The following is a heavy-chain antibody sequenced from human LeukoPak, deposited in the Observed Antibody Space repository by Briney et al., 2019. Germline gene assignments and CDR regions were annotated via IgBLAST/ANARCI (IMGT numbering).Heavy chain of an antibody. CDR2: ISYDGSNK. V-gene: IGHV3-30*18. D-gene: IGHD6-19*01. Sequence: TGGPLRLSWAASGLNVSSNYMSWVRQAPGKGLEWGAVISYDGSNKYYADSVKGRFTISRDNSKNTLYLQMNGLRAEDTAVYYCAKDVEAWGYSSGWQIDYWGQGTLVTVSS. CDR1: GLNVSSNY. J-gene: IGHJ4*02. CDR3: AKDVEAWGYSSGWQIDY.